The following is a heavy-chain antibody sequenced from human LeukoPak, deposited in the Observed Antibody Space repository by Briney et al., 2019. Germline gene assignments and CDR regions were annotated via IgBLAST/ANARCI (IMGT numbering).Heavy chain of an antibody. CDR3: ARDPSSSSPSDY. CDR2: IYITGST. J-gene: IGHJ4*02. V-gene: IGHV4-61*02. Sequence: PSQTLSLTCTVSGGSISSGSHYWSWIRQPAGKGLEWIGRIYITGSTNYNSSLKSRVTISVDTSKNQFSLKVSSVTAADTAVYYCARDPSSSSPSDYWGQGTLVTVSS. CDR1: GGSISSGSHY. D-gene: IGHD6-6*01.